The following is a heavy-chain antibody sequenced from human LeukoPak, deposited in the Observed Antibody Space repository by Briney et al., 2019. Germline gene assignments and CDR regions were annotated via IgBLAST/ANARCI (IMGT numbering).Heavy chain of an antibody. J-gene: IGHJ4*02. V-gene: IGHV1-69*05. Sequence: ASVKVSCKASGGTFSSYAISWVRQAPGQGLEWMGGIIPIFGTANYAPKFQGRVTMTRDTSTSTVYMELSSLGSEDTAVYYCARQQGIQYLNFDYWGQGALITVSS. D-gene: IGHD5-24*01. CDR1: GGTFSSYA. CDR3: ARQQGIQYLNFDY. CDR2: IIPIFGTA.